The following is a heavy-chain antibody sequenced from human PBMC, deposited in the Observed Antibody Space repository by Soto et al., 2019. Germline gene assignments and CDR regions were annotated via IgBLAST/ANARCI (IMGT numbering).Heavy chain of an antibody. CDR2: IHSYGIT. V-gene: IGHV4-4*02. J-gene: IGHJ5*02. D-gene: IGHD6-19*01. CDR3: AGDSVAGFCESDP. CDR1: GGSVTSDRC. Sequence: HVQLPELGTGLAKLSETLSLPCAVSGGSVTSDRCWSWVRQAPGKGLEWIGEIHSYGITNYKPSLSRGGAIFHAKFKNHFSVPFSYGPPAEPGVYFWAGDSVAGFCESDPWGPRILVNVSS.